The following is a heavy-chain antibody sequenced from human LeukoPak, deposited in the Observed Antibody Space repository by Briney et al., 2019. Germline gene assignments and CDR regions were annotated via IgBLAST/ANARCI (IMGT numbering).Heavy chain of an antibody. CDR2: ISYSGST. CDR1: GGSISSYY. J-gene: IGHJ4*02. Sequence: SETLSLTCTVSGGSISSYYWSWIRQPPGKGLEWIGYISYSGSTNYNPSLKSRVTISIDTSKNHFSLKLSSVTAADTAVYFCARSPSGWYGDYWGQGTLVTVSS. V-gene: IGHV4-59*01. CDR3: ARSPSGWYGDY. D-gene: IGHD6-19*01.